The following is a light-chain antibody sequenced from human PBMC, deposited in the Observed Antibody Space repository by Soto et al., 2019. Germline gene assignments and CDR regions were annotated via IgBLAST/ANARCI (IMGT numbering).Light chain of an antibody. J-gene: IGKJ4*01. CDR1: QSVSSY. CDR3: QQRSSWPLT. Sequence: EIVLTQSPATLSFSPGERATLSCRASQSVSSYLAWYQQKPGQAPRLLIYDASNRATGIPARFSSSGSATDFTLTISSLEPEDLAVYYCQQRSSWPLTFGGGTKVEIK. V-gene: IGKV3-11*01. CDR2: DAS.